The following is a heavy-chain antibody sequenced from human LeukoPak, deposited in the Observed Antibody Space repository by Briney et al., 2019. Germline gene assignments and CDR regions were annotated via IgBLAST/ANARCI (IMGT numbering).Heavy chain of an antibody. J-gene: IGHJ4*02. CDR2: INYSGST. CDR3: ARPYDPSW. D-gene: IGHD3-3*01. V-gene: IGHV4-34*01. Sequence: PSETLSLTCAVYGGSFSGYFWSWIRQPPGKGLVWIGEINYSGSTNYNPSLKSRVTISVDTSKNQFSLKLSSGTAADTAVYYCARPYDPSWWGQGTLVTVSS. CDR1: GGSFSGYF.